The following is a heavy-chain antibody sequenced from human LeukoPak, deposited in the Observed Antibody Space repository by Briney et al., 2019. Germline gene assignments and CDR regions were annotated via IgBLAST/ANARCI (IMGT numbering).Heavy chain of an antibody. V-gene: IGHV1-18*04. Sequence: ASVKVSCKASGYPFIGYYMHWVRQAPGQGLEWMGWISAYNGNTNYAQKLQGRVTMTTDTSTSTAYMELRSLRSDDTAVYYCARDIGHEYFDYWGQGTLVTVSS. CDR1: GYPFIGYY. CDR3: ARDIGHEYFDY. CDR2: ISAYNGNT. D-gene: IGHD2-15*01. J-gene: IGHJ4*02.